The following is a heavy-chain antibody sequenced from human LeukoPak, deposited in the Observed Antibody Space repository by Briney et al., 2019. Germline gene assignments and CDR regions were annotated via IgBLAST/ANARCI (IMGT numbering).Heavy chain of an antibody. CDR3: VKRGGIVGATMGFDYYYYMDV. Sequence: SVKVSCKASGGTFSSYTISWVRQAPGQGLEWMGRIIPILGIANYAQKFQGRVTITADKSTSTAYMGLSSLRSEDTAVYYCVKRGGIVGATMGFDYYYYMDVWGKGTTVTVSS. CDR1: GGTFSSYT. CDR2: IIPILGIA. D-gene: IGHD1-26*01. J-gene: IGHJ6*03. V-gene: IGHV1-69*02.